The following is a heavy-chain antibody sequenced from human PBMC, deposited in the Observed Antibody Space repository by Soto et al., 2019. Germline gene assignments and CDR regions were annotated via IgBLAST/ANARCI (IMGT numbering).Heavy chain of an antibody. D-gene: IGHD6-19*01. V-gene: IGHV3-33*01. CDR1: GFTFSSYG. J-gene: IGHJ4*02. Sequence: QVQLVESGGGVVQPGRSLRLSCAASGFTFSSYGMHWVRQAPGKGLEWVAVIWYHASNKYYADSVKGRFTISRDNSKITLYLQMNSLRAEDTAVYYCARDRDPGQWLTTNYFDYWGQGTLVTVSS. CDR3: ARDRDPGQWLTTNYFDY. CDR2: IWYHASNK.